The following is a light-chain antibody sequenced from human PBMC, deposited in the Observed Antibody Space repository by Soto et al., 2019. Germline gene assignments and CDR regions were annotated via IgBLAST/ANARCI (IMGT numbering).Light chain of an antibody. J-gene: IGKJ4*01. CDR3: QQYKSFSLT. CDR2: KTS. CDR1: QSINNW. V-gene: IGKV1-5*03. Sequence: DIQMTQSPSTLSASVGDRVTITCRAGQSINNWLAWYQQKPGKAPKLLIYKTSDLESGVPPRFSGSGSGTDFSLTISSLQPDDFATYYCQQYKSFSLTFGGGTRVEVK.